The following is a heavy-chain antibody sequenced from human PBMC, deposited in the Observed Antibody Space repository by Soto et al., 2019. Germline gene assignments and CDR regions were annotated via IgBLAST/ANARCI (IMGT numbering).Heavy chain of an antibody. CDR3: ARWSHYGSGTYP. V-gene: IGHV3-64*07. J-gene: IGHJ3*01. D-gene: IGHD3-10*01. CDR2: INGNGGTT. Sequence: EAQLVESGGTLVQPGGSLRLSCAAAGYTFSDFAIHWVRQTPGKRLEYVSAINGNGGTTYYGDSVKGRFPISRDNSKNTAYLQMGSLRVEDTAVYYCARWSHYGSGTYPWGQGTLVTVS. CDR1: GYTFSDFA.